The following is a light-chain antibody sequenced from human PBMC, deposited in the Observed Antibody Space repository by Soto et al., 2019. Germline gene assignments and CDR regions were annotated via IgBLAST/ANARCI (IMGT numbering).Light chain of an antibody. CDR3: SSYTSSSKV. Sequence: QSVLTQPASVSGSHGHSITISCTETSSDVGGYNYVSWYQQRPGKAPKLMIYDVSNRPSGVSNRFSGSKSGNTASLTISGLQAEDEADYYCSSYTSSSKVFGTGTKVTVL. CDR2: DVS. J-gene: IGLJ1*01. CDR1: SSDVGGYNY. V-gene: IGLV2-14*01.